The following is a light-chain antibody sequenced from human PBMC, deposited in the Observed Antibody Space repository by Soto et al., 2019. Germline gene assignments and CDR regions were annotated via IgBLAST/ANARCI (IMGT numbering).Light chain of an antibody. CDR1: QGISSY. Sequence: IQLTQSPSSLSASVGDSVTITCRASQGISSYLAWYQQKPGKAPKLLIYAASTLQSGVPSRFSGSGSGTDFTLTISRLEPEDFAVYYCQQYGSSPPTFGQGTRLEIK. CDR2: AAS. J-gene: IGKJ5*01. CDR3: QQYGSSPPT. V-gene: IGKV1-9*01.